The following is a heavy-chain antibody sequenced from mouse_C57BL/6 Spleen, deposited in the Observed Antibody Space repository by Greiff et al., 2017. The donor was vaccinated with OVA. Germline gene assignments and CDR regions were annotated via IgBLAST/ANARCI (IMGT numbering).Heavy chain of an antibody. CDR2: IHPNSGST. CDR1: GYTFTSYW. D-gene: IGHD2-4*01. Sequence: QVQLQQPGAELVKPGASVKLSCKASGYTFTSYWMHWVKQRPGQGLEWIGMIHPNSGSTNYNEKFKSKATLTVDKSSSTAYMQLSSLTSDDSAVYYCANYDYDGRGMDYWGQGTSVTVSS. J-gene: IGHJ4*01. CDR3: ANYDYDGRGMDY. V-gene: IGHV1-64*01.